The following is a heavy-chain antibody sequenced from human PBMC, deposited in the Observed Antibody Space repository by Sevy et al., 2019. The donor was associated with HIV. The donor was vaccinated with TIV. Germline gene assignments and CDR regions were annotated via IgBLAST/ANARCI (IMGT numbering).Heavy chain of an antibody. CDR1: GFSFGSYG. D-gene: IGHD5-18*01. J-gene: IGHJ4*02. CDR2: TSYDGSNT. CDR3: AKEGGAGYTAMVRFDY. V-gene: IGHV3-30*18. Sequence: GGSLRLSCAASGFSFGSYGMHWVRQAPGKGLEWVAVTSYDGSNTNYADSVKGRFTISRDNSKNTLYLQMNSLGAEDTAVYYCAKEGGAGYTAMVRFDYWGQGTLVTVSS.